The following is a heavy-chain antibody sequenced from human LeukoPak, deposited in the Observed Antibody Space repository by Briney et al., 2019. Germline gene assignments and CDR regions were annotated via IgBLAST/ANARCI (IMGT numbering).Heavy chain of an antibody. Sequence: GGSLRLSYAASGFTFSSYSMNWVRQAPGKGLEWVSSISSSSSYIYYADSVKGRFTISRDNAKNSLYLQMKSLRAEDTAVYYCARTMVRQPFDYWGQGTLVTVSS. V-gene: IGHV3-21*01. CDR2: ISSSSSYI. CDR1: GFTFSSYS. J-gene: IGHJ4*02. D-gene: IGHD3-10*01. CDR3: ARTMVRQPFDY.